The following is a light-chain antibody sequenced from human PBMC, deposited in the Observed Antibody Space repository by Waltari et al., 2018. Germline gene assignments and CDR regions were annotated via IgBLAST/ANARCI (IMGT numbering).Light chain of an antibody. V-gene: IGKV3-15*01. J-gene: IGKJ4*01. CDR1: QSVSSN. CDR2: GAS. CDR3: QQYNNWPPGLT. Sequence: DIVMTQSADSLSVSPGERATLSCRASQSVSSNLAWYQHKPGQAPRLLIYGASTRATGIPARFSGSGSGTEFTLTISSLQSEDFAVYYCQQYNNWPPGLTFGGGTKVEIK.